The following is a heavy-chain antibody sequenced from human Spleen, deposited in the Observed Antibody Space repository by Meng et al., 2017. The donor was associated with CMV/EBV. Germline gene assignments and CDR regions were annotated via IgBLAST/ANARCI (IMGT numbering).Heavy chain of an antibody. CDR2: ISHHGGNR. CDR3: ARGGPLECTSASCYTYYYYALDV. J-gene: IGHJ6*02. D-gene: IGHD2-2*02. CDR1: YA. Sequence: YARNWVRQAPGKGLEWVAVISHHGGNRYYAESVKGRFTISRDNSKNTLSLQMNSLRPEDTAVYYCARGGPLECTSASCYTYYYYALDVWGQGTTVTVSS. V-gene: IGHV3-30-3*01.